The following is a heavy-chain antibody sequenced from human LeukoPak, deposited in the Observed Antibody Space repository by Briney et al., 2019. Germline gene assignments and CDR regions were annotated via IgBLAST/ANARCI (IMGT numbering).Heavy chain of an antibody. CDR2: ISSSSSYI. V-gene: IGHV3-21*01. CDR3: ARVVSRPAAIERHFDY. Sequence: GGALRLSCAASGFTVSSSYMSWVRQAPGKGLEWVSSISSSSSYIYYADSVKGRFTISRDNAKNSLYLQMNSLRAEDTAVYYCARVVSRPAAIERHFDYWGQGTLVTVSS. D-gene: IGHD2-2*02. J-gene: IGHJ4*02. CDR1: GFTVSSSY.